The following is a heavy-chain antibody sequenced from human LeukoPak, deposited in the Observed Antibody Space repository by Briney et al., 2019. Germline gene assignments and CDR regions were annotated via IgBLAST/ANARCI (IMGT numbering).Heavy chain of an antibody. CDR3: ARRDSSGYPYYYYYNMDV. V-gene: IGHV5-51*01. CDR1: GYRFTSYW. J-gene: IGHJ6*04. CDR2: IYPGDSDT. D-gene: IGHD3-22*01. Sequence: GESLKISCKGSGYRFTSYWIGWVRQMPGKGLEWMGTIYPGDSDTRYSPSFQGQVTISADKSISTAYLQWSSLKASDTAMYYCARRDSSGYPYYYYYNMDVWGKGTTVTVSA.